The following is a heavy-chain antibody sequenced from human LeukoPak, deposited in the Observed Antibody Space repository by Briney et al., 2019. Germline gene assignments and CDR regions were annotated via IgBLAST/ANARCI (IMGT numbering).Heavy chain of an antibody. Sequence: PGGSLRLSCAASGFTFSTYAMHWVRQAPGRGLEWVAVVSYGGNTKYYADSVKGRFTISRDNSKNTVYLQMTSLRAEDTAVYYCAAYCSSTACYPPPIHEYFQHWGQGNLVTVSS. D-gene: IGHD2-2*01. V-gene: IGHV3-30*04. CDR1: GFTFSTYA. CDR2: VSYGGNTK. J-gene: IGHJ1*01. CDR3: AAYCSSTACYPPPIHEYFQH.